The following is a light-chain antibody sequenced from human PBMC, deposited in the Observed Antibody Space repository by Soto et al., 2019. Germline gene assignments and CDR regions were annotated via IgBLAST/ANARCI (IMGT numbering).Light chain of an antibody. V-gene: IGKV1-5*03. CDR3: QKYHRYIT. CDR2: TAS. Sequence: DILMTQSPSTLSASVGDRATITCRASENIEDWLAWYQQKPGKAPKLLIYTASSLQSGVPSRFSGSGSGTEFTLTISRLQADAVSTYYRQKYHRYITFGPGTRLEIK. CDR1: ENIEDW. J-gene: IGKJ5*01.